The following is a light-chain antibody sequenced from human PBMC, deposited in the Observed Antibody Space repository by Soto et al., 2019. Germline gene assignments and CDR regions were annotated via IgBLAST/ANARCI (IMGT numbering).Light chain of an antibody. CDR3: QKYNSAPWT. Sequence: VMTQSPVTLSVSPGERVTLSCRASESVSTNLAWYQQKAGQAPRLLIYAASTRATGIPARFSGSGSGTDFTLTISSLQPEDVATYYCQKYNSAPWTFGQGTKVDIK. V-gene: IGKV3-15*01. CDR1: ESVSTN. J-gene: IGKJ1*01. CDR2: AAS.